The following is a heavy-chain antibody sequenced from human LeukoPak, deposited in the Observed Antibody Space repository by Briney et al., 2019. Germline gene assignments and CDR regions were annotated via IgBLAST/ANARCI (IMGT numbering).Heavy chain of an antibody. V-gene: IGHV1-69*05. CDR1: GGTFSSYA. CDR2: IIPIFGTA. J-gene: IGHJ4*02. D-gene: IGHD2-2*01. CDR3: ARESLCSSTSCLVSDY. Sequence: ASVKVSCKASGGTFSSYAISWVRQAPGQGLEWMGGIIPIFGTANYAQKFQGRVTMTTDTSTSTAYMELRSLRSDDTAVYYCARESLCSSTSCLVSDYWGQGTLVTVSS.